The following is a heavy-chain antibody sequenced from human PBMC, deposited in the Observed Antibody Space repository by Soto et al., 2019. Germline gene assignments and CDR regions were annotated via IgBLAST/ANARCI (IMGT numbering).Heavy chain of an antibody. CDR2: ISAYNGNT. Sequence: GASVKVSCKASGYTFTSYGISWVRQAPGQGLEWMGWISAYNGNTNYAQKLQGRVTMTTDTSTSTAYMELRSLRSDDTAVYYCARDDKYYDFWSGYYAYYYYYGMDVWG. V-gene: IGHV1-18*04. J-gene: IGHJ6*02. CDR3: ARDDKYYDFWSGYYAYYYYYGMDV. D-gene: IGHD3-3*01. CDR1: GYTFTSYG.